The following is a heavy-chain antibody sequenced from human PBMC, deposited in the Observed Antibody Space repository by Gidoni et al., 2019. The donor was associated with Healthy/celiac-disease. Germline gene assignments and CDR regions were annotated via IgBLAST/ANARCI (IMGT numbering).Heavy chain of an antibody. D-gene: IGHD3-10*01. CDR3: ARLLGDGGWFDP. CDR2: IYYSGST. V-gene: IGHV4-59*01. Sequence: QVQLQESAPGLVKPSETLSLTCTVSGGSISSYYWSWIRQPPGKGLEWIGYIYYSGSTTYNPPLKSRVTISVDTSKNQFSLKLSSVTAADTAVYYCARLLGDGGWFDPWGQGTLVTVSS. CDR1: GGSISSYY. J-gene: IGHJ5*02.